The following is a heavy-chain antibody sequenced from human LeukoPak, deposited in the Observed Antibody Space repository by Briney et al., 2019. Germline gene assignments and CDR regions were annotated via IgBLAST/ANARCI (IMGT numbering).Heavy chain of an antibody. V-gene: IGHV3-30-3*01. CDR3: ARGFLSGY. CDR1: GFTFSSYA. J-gene: IGHJ4*02. D-gene: IGHD2/OR15-2a*01. CDR2: ISYDGSNK. Sequence: PGGSLRLSCAASGFTFSSYAMHWVRQAPGRGLEWVAVISYDGSNKYYADSVKGRFTISRDNSKNTLYLQMNSLRVEDTAVFYCARGFLSGYWGQGTLVTVSS.